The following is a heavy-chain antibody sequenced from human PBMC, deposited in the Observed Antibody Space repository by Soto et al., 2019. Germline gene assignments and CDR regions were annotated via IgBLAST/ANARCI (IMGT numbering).Heavy chain of an antibody. CDR1: GYKFGSAW. CDR2: IKPGTSDI. CDR3: ARQLNHLCDS. J-gene: IGHJ4*02. Sequence: GESLKISCKGVGYKFGSAWIGWVRQMPGKGLEWMGIIKPGTSDIRYSPSCRGHVTISADEAVSTAYLQWSSLKASDTAMYYCARQLNHLCDSWGQGTLVTASS. V-gene: IGHV5-51*01.